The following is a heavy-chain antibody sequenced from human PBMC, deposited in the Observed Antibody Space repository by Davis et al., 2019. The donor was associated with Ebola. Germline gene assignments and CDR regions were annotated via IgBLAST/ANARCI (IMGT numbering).Heavy chain of an antibody. CDR1: GGSIRNENDY. CDR3: ARGSPQIRSGYFDY. Sequence: PSETLSLTCTVSGGSIRNENDYWGWIRQPPGEGLEWIGSIYYSGNTYYNLSFKSRVTISVDTSKNQFSLKLTSVTAADTAVYFCARGSPQIRSGYFDYWGQGTLVTVSS. J-gene: IGHJ4*02. V-gene: IGHV4-39*01. CDR2: IYYSGNT. D-gene: IGHD1-26*01.